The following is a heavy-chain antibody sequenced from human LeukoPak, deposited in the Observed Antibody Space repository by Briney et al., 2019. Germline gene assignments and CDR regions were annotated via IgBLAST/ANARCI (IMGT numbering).Heavy chain of an antibody. CDR1: GGSFSGYY. Sequence: PSETLSLNCAVYGGSFSGYYWSWIRQPPGKGLEWIGYIYYSGSTNYNPSLKSRVTISVDTSKNQFSLKLSSVTAADTAVYYCARGVYDFWSGHRDAFDIWGQGTMVTVSS. J-gene: IGHJ3*02. V-gene: IGHV4-59*01. D-gene: IGHD3-3*01. CDR2: IYYSGST. CDR3: ARGVYDFWSGHRDAFDI.